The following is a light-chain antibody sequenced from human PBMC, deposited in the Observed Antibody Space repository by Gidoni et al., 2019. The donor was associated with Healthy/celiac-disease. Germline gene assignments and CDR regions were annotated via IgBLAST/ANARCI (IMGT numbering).Light chain of an antibody. V-gene: IGKV3-20*01. CDR1: QSVSSSY. CDR3: QQYGSSPTWT. Sequence: VLTQSPCTLSLSPGERATLSCRASQSVSSSYLAWYQQKPGQAPRLLIYGASSRATGIPDRFSGSGSGTDFTLTISRLEPEDFAVYYCQQYGSSPTWTFGQGTKVEIK. CDR2: GAS. J-gene: IGKJ1*01.